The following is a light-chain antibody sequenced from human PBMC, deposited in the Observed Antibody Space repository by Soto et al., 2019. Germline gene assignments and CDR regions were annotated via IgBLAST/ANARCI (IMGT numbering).Light chain of an antibody. CDR2: EVS. V-gene: IGLV2-8*01. J-gene: IGLJ3*02. CDR1: SSDIGGYNY. CDR3: SSSAGIYHYLV. Sequence: QSALTQPASVSGSPGQSITISCTGTSSDIGGYNYVSWYQQHPGKAPKLMIYEVSHRPSGVPDRFSGSKSGYTASLTVSGLQTEDEAFYYCSSSAGIYHYLVFGGGTKLTVL.